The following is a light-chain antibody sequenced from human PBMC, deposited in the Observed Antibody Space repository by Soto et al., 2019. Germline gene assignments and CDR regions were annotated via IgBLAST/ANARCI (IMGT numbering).Light chain of an antibody. CDR3: QQYHNWPPKYT. CDR1: QTVASN. J-gene: IGKJ2*01. V-gene: IGKV3-15*01. Sequence: EIVMTQSPATLSVSPGERATLSCRASQTVASNLAWYQQKPGQAPRLLIHGASTRATGVSARFSGSGSGTEFTLTISSLQSEDFAVYYCQQYHNWPPKYTFGQGTKLQIK. CDR2: GAS.